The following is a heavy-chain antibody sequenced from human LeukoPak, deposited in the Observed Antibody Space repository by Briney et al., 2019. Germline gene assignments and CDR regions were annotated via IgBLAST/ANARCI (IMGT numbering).Heavy chain of an antibody. CDR2: ISAYNGNT. CDR3: ARVSHSSGYYSPPDY. V-gene: IGHV1-18*01. CDR1: GYTFTSYG. J-gene: IGHJ4*02. D-gene: IGHD3-22*01. Sequence: ASVKVSCKASGYTFTSYGISWVRQAPGQGLEWMGWISAYNGNTNYTQKLQGRVTMTTDTSTSTAYMELRSLRSDDTAVYYCARVSHSSGYYSPPDYWGQGTLVTVSS.